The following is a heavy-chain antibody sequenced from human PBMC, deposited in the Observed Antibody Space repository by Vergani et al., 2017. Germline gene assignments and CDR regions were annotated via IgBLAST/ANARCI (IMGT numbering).Heavy chain of an antibody. CDR3: ASNPRLGGDVVDS. D-gene: IGHD3-16*01. Sequence: QVQLQQWGAGLLKPSETLSLTCAVYGGSISSDNWWNWVRQAPGKGLQWIGEIHRSRSTNYNPSLRRRVTISLDKSKNQFSLKLTSVTAADTAVYFCASNPRLGGDVVDSWGQGTLVTVSS. CDR2: IHRSRST. J-gene: IGHJ4*02. V-gene: IGHV4-4*02. CDR1: GGSISSDNW.